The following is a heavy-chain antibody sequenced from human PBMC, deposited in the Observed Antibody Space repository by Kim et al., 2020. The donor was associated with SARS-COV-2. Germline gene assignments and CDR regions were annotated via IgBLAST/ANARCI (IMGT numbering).Heavy chain of an antibody. D-gene: IGHD3-22*01. V-gene: IGHV3-30*18. CDR3: AKPYDSSGYPVYPFFDY. CDR1: GFTFSSYG. Sequence: GGSLRLSCAASGFTFSSYGMHWVRQAPGKGLEWVAVISYDGSNKYYADSVKGRFTISRDNSKNTLYLQMNSLRAEDTAVYYCAKPYDSSGYPVYPFFDYWGQGTLVTVSS. J-gene: IGHJ4*02. CDR2: ISYDGSNK.